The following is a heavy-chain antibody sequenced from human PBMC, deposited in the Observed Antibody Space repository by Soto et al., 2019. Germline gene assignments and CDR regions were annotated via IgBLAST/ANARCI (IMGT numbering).Heavy chain of an antibody. V-gene: IGHV1-3*01. Sequence: ASVKVSCKASGYTFTSYAMHWVRQAPGQRLEWMGWINAGNGNTKYSQKFQGRVTITRDTSASTAYMELSSLRSEDTAVYYCATSSTFLGSYRDAFDIWGQGTMVTV. CDR1: GYTFTSYA. CDR2: INAGNGNT. J-gene: IGHJ3*02. CDR3: ATSSTFLGSYRDAFDI. D-gene: IGHD3-16*02.